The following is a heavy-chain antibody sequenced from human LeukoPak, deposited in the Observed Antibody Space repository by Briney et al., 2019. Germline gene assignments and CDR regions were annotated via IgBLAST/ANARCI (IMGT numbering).Heavy chain of an antibody. J-gene: IGHJ6*03. CDR3: AKGVLTALLRYMDV. Sequence: GRSLRLSCAASGFTFSSYAMHWVRQAPGKGLEWVSAISGSGGSTYYADSVKGRFTISRDNSKNTLYLQMNSLRAEDTALYYCAKGVLTALLRYMDVWGKGTTVTVSS. CDR1: GFTFSSYA. D-gene: IGHD4/OR15-4a*01. V-gene: IGHV3-23*01. CDR2: ISGSGGST.